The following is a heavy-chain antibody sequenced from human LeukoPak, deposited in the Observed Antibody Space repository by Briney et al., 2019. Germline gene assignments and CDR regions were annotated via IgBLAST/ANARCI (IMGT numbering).Heavy chain of an antibody. CDR3: ARESYDPYGMDV. J-gene: IGHJ6*02. CDR1: RFSFSRYS. V-gene: IGHV3-21*01. D-gene: IGHD5-12*01. Sequence: PGGSLRLSCAASRFSFSRYSMNWVRQAPGKGPEWVSSITRSSSYIYYADSAKGRFTISRDNAKNSLYLQMNSLRAEDTAVYYCARESYDPYGMDVWGQGTTVTVSS. CDR2: ITRSSSYI.